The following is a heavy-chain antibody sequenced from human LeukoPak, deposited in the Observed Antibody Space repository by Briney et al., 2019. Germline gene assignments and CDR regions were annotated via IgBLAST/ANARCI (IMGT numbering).Heavy chain of an antibody. V-gene: IGHV4-34*01. CDR2: INHSGST. CDR1: GGSFSGYY. CDR3: ARVRVAAAGYYYYYMDV. Sequence: SETLSLTCAVYGGSFSGYYWSWLRQPPGKGLEWIGEINHSGSTNYNPSLKSRVTISVDTSKNQFSLKLSSVTAADTAVYYCARVRVAAAGYYYYYMDVWGKGTTVTISS. D-gene: IGHD6-13*01. J-gene: IGHJ6*03.